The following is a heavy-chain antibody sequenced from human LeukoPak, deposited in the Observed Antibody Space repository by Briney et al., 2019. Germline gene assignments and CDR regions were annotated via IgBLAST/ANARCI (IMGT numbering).Heavy chain of an antibody. Sequence: GGSLRLSCAASGFTFTSYGFHWVRRAPGKALEWVAFMSYNGNKKYGDSVKGRFTISRDNAKNTLHLQMNDLRPDDTAVYYCARGPLDISRWANAFDIWGQGTMVTVSS. CDR2: MSYNGNK. CDR3: ARGPLDISRWANAFDI. V-gene: IGHV3-30*03. CDR1: GFTFTSYG. D-gene: IGHD2-2*03. J-gene: IGHJ3*02.